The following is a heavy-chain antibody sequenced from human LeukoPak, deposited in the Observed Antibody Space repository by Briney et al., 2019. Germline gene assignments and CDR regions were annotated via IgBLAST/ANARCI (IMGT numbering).Heavy chain of an antibody. CDR2: ISYDGSNK. CDR1: GFTFSSYG. J-gene: IGHJ6*02. V-gene: IGHV3-30*18. D-gene: IGHD5-18*01. CDR3: AKEASSYGDYYYYTVWTS. Sequence: GRSLRLSCAASGFTFSSYGMHWVRQAPGKGLEWVAVISYDGSNKYYADSVKGRFTISRDNSKNTLYLQMNSLRAEDTAVYYCAKEASSYGDYYYYTVWTSGAKGPRSPSP.